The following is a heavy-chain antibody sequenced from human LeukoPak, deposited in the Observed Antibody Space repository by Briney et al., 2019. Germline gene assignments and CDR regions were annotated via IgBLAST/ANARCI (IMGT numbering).Heavy chain of an antibody. Sequence: GGSLRLSCAASGFTFSDYYMSWIRQAPGKGLEWVSYISSSGSTIYYADSVKGQFTISRDNAKNSLYLQMNSLRAEDTAVYYCARDALYYDILTGYGFQHWGQGTLVTVSS. CDR1: GFTFSDYY. D-gene: IGHD3-9*01. V-gene: IGHV3-11*01. J-gene: IGHJ1*01. CDR3: ARDALYYDILTGYGFQH. CDR2: ISSSGSTI.